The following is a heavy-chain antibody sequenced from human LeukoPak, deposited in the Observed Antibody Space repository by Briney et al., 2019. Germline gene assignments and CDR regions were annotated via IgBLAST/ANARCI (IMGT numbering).Heavy chain of an antibody. Sequence: ASVKVSCKASGYTFSSYGISWVRQAPGQGLEWMGIINPSGGSTSYAQKFQGRVTMTRDTSTSTVYMELSSLRSEDTAVYYCARDPGDSSGFSNWFDPWGQGTLVTVSS. J-gene: IGHJ5*02. D-gene: IGHD3-22*01. CDR3: ARDPGDSSGFSNWFDP. CDR1: GYTFSSYG. CDR2: INPSGGST. V-gene: IGHV1-46*01.